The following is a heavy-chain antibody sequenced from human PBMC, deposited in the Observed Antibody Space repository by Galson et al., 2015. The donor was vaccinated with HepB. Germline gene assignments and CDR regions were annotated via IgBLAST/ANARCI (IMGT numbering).Heavy chain of an antibody. D-gene: IGHD6-6*01. CDR1: GYTFTSYD. CDR2: MNPNSGNT. Sequence: SVKVSCKASGYTFTSYDINWVRQATGQGLEWMGWMNPNSGNTGYAQKFQGRVTMTRNTSISTAYMELSSLRSEDTAVYYCARWPQDSSSSGLDYYYGMDVWGQGTTVTVSS. J-gene: IGHJ6*02. CDR3: ARWPQDSSSSGLDYYYGMDV. V-gene: IGHV1-8*01.